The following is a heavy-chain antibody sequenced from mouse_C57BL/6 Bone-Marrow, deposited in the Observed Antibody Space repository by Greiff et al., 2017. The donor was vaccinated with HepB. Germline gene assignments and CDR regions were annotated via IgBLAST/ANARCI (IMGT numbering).Heavy chain of an antibody. CDR2: INPYNGGT. CDR1: GYTFTDYY. V-gene: IGHV1-19*01. CDR3: ARKGYYVPLDY. Sequence: EVKLVESGPVLVKPGASVKMSCKASGYTFTDYYMNWVKQSHGKSLEWIGVINPYNGGTSYNQKFKGKATLTVDKSSSTAYMELNSLTSEDSAVYYCARKGYYVPLDYWGQGTTLTVSS. J-gene: IGHJ2*01. D-gene: IGHD2-3*01.